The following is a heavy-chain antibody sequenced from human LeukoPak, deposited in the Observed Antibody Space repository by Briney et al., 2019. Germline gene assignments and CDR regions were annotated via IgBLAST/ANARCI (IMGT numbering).Heavy chain of an antibody. J-gene: IGHJ4*02. CDR1: GFTFSNYG. D-gene: IGHD3-10*01. Sequence: GGSLRLSCAASGFTFSNYGMHWVRQAPGKGLEWVAVISYDGSNTYYADSVKGRFTISRDNSKNMLYLQMNSLRAEDTAVYYCAKPYYYGSRSYMDYWGQGTLVTVSS. CDR2: ISYDGSNT. CDR3: AKPYYYGSRSYMDY. V-gene: IGHV3-30*18.